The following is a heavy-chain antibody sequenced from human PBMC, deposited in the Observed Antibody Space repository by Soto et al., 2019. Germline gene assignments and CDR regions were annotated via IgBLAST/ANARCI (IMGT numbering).Heavy chain of an antibody. D-gene: IGHD3-3*01. CDR2: ISSSSSYI. CDR3: ARDGAMSDYFFFQAEDGIRDL. Sequence: NRVRQAPGKGLEWFSSISSSSSYIYYADSVKGRFTISRDNAKNSLYLQMNSLRAEDTAVYYCARDGAMSDYFFFQAEDGIRDL. J-gene: IGHJ2*01. V-gene: IGHV3-21*01.